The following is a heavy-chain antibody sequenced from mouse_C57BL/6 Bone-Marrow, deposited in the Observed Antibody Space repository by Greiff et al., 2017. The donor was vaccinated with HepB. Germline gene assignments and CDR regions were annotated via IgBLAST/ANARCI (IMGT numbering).Heavy chain of an antibody. V-gene: IGHV1-26*01. CDR1: GYTFTDYY. CDR3: ASRYYGTVDY. D-gene: IGHD1-1*01. CDR2: ISPNNGVT. Sequence: EVQLQQSGPELVKPGTSVKISCKASGYTFTDYYMNWVKQSHGKSLEWIGDISPNNGVTSYNQNFKGKATLTVDKSSSTAYMELRSLTSEDSAVYYCASRYYGTVDYWGQGTSVTVSS. J-gene: IGHJ4*01.